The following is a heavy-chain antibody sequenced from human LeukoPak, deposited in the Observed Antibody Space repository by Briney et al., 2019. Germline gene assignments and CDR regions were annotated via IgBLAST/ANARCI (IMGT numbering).Heavy chain of an antibody. J-gene: IGHJ4*02. CDR1: GFIFTNYF. CDR2: IKQDGSEK. D-gene: IGHD6-19*01. V-gene: IGHV3-7*03. CDR3: GEGWYG. Sequence: GGSLRLSCAASGFIFTNYFMSWVRQAPGKGLEWLANIKQDGSEKYYVDSVKGRFTISRDNAKNSLYLQMSSLRAEDTAVYYCGEGWYGWGQGTLVTVSS.